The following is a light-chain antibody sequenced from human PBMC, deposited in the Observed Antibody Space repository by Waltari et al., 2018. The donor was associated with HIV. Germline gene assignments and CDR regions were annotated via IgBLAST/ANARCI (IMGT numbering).Light chain of an antibody. CDR2: DAV. CDR1: KSVSSY. J-gene: IGKJ4*01. Sequence: EIVLTQSPATVSLSPGERATLSCRASKSVSSYFAWYQQKPGQAPRVVIYDAVNRAPGIPARFSGSGSGTDFTLTISSVKAEDFATYYCQQRGGWPPTFGGGTKVEIK. CDR3: QQRGGWPPT. V-gene: IGKV3-11*01.